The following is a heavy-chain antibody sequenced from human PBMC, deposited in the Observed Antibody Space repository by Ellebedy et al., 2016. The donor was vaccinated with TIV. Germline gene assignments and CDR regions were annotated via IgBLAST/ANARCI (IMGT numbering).Heavy chain of an antibody. J-gene: IGHJ4*02. CDR1: GFTFSSYW. CDR3: AKAVPYSGSYFDY. V-gene: IGHV3-7*05. Sequence: PGGSLRLSCAASGFTFSSYWMSRVRQAPGKGLEWVANIKQDGSEKYYVDSVKGRFTISRDNAKNSLYLQMNSLRAEDTALYYCAKAVPYSGSYFDYWGQGTLVTVSS. D-gene: IGHD1-26*01. CDR2: IKQDGSEK.